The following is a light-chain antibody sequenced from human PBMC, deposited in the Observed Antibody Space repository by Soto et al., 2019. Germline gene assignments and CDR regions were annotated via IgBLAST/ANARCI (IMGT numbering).Light chain of an antibody. CDR2: DVS. Sequence: QSALTQPASVSGSPGQSITISCTGTSSDVGGYNYVSWYPQHPGKAPKLMIYDVSNRPSGVSNRFSGSKSGNTASLTISGLQAEDEADYDCSSYTSSSTLYVFGTGTQLTVL. J-gene: IGLJ1*01. V-gene: IGLV2-14*01. CDR3: SSYTSSSTLYV. CDR1: SSDVGGYNY.